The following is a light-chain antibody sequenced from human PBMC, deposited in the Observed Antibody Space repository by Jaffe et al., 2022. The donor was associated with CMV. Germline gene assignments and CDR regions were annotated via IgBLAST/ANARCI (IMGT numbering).Light chain of an antibody. J-gene: IGKJ2*01. CDR3: QQYFSVPYT. V-gene: IGKV4-1*01. CDR2: WAS. CDR1: QSVLYTSNNKNY. Sequence: DIVMTQSPDSLAVSLGERATINCKSSQSVLYTSNNKNYLAWYQQKPGQPPKLLIYWASTRESGVPDRFSGSGSGTDFTLTINSLQAEDVALYYCQQYFSVPYTFGQGTKLEIK.